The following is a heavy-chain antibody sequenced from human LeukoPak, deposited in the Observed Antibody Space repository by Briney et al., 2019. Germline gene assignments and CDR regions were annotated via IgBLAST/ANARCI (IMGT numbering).Heavy chain of an antibody. V-gene: IGHV3-53*01. CDR1: GFTVSSNY. D-gene: IGHD3-3*01. J-gene: IGHJ4*02. CDR2: IYSGGST. CDR3: ARGPRFYFDY. Sequence: GGSLRLSCAASGFTVSSNYMSWVRQAPGKGPEWVLVIYSGGSTYYADSVKGRFTISRDNSKNTLYLQMNSLRAEDTAVYYCARGPRFYFDYWGQGTLVTVSS.